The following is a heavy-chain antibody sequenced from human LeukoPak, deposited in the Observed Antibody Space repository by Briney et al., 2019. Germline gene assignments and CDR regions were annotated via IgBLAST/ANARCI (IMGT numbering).Heavy chain of an antibody. D-gene: IGHD3-10*01. CDR3: ARDRGTDGSDQLDP. J-gene: IGHJ5*02. CDR2: ICSSGST. CDR1: GGSISSYC. V-gene: IGHV4-4*07. Sequence: SETLSLTCTVSGGSISSYCWVWIRQTAEKGLEWIGRICSSGSTVYNPSLKSRVTISSDMSNNQFSLKMSSVTAADTAVYYCARDRGTDGSDQLDPWGQGIRVTVSS.